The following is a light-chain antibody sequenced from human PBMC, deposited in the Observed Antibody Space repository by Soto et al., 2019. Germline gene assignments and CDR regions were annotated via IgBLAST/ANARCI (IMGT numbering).Light chain of an antibody. CDR1: LSIRNN. V-gene: IGKV3-15*01. CDR2: GAS. CDR3: QQHNDWLPWT. J-gene: IGKJ1*01. Sequence: IVMTQSPATLSVSPGERATLSCRASLSIRNNLAWYQQKPGQAPRLLIYGASTRATGIPARFSGSGSGTEFTRTISSLQSEDFAVYYCQQHNDWLPWTFGQGTKVEIK.